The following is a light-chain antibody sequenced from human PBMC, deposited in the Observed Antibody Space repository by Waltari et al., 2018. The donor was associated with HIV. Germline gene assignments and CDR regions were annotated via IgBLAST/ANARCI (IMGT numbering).Light chain of an antibody. CDR2: DNN. Sequence: QSVLTHPPSVSAAPGQKVTISFSGCSSNIGNNYVSWYQQLPGTAPKLLIYDNNKRPSGIPDRFSGSKAGTSATLGITGRQTGDDADYYCGTWDSNLSAYVFGTGTKVTVL. V-gene: IGLV1-51*01. CDR3: GTWDSNLSAYV. CDR1: SSNIGNNY. J-gene: IGLJ1*01.